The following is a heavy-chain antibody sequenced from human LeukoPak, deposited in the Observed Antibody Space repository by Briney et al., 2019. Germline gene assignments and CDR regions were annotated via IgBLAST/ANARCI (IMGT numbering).Heavy chain of an antibody. V-gene: IGHV4-31*03. CDR2: IYYSGST. J-gene: IGHJ4*02. CDR1: GGSIGSGGYY. Sequence: SETLSLTCTVSGGSIGSGGYYWSWIRQHPGKGLEWIGYIYYSGSTYYNPSLKSRVTISVDTSKNQFSLKLNSVTAADTAVCYCARAPATVVEFDHWGQGTLVTVSS. D-gene: IGHD4-23*01. CDR3: ARAPATVVEFDH.